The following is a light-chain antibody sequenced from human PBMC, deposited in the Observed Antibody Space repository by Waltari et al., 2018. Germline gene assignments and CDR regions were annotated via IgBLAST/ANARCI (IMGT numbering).Light chain of an antibody. CDR2: NNY. Sequence: QSVLTQPPSASGTPGQRVTIPCSGSRPNIGSKSVYWYQPLPGAAPKLLIYNNYQRPAGVPDRFSASKSGTSASLAISGLQSEDEADYYCATWDDSLNAWVFGGGTRLTVL. CDR3: ATWDDSLNAWV. CDR1: RPNIGSKS. J-gene: IGLJ3*02. V-gene: IGLV1-44*01.